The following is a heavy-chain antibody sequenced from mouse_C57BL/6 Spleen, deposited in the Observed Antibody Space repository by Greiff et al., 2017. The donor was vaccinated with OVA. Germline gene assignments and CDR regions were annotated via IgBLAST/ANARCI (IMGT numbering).Heavy chain of an antibody. D-gene: IGHD2-1*01. CDR3: ARSLGGGYGNFLFDY. J-gene: IGHJ2*01. Sequence: QVQLQQPGAELVKPGASVKLSCKASGYTFTSYWMHWVKQRPGQGLEWIGMIHPNSGSTNYNEKFKSKATLTVDKSSSTAYMQLSSLTSEDSAVYYCARSLGGGYGNFLFDYWGQGTTLTVSS. CDR1: GYTFTSYW. CDR2: IHPNSGST. V-gene: IGHV1-64*01.